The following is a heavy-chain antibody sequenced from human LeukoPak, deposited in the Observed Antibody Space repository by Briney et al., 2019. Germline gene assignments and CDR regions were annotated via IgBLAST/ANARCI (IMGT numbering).Heavy chain of an antibody. CDR2: IYPGDSDT. J-gene: IGHJ4*02. Sequence: GESLKISCKGSGYSFTSYWIGWVCQMPGKGLEWMGIIYPGDSDTRYGPSSQGQVTISADKSISTAYLQWSSLKASDTAMYYCARFLGYCSGGSCYWDYWGQGTLVTVSS. V-gene: IGHV5-51*01. CDR3: ARFLGYCSGGSCYWDY. D-gene: IGHD2-15*01. CDR1: GYSFTSYW.